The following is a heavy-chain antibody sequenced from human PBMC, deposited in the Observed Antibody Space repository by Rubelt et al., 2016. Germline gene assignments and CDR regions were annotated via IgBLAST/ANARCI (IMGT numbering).Heavy chain of an antibody. V-gene: IGHV4-59*06. D-gene: IGHD5-24*01. CDR3: ARATRDGYNPGSFDY. CDR2: IYYSGST. Sequence: QVHLQESGPGLVKPSETLSLTCTVSVGSISSYYWSWIRQHPGKGLEWIGYIYYSGSTYYNPSLTSRVTISVDTAKNQFSLKLSSVTAADTAVYYCARATRDGYNPGSFDYWGQGTLVTVSS. CDR1: VGSISSYY. J-gene: IGHJ4*02.